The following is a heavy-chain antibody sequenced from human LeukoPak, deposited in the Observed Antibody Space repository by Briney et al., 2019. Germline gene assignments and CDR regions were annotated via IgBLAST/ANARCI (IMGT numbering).Heavy chain of an antibody. CDR1: GFTFSSYA. CDR3: ARGEQWLVLGYLDY. J-gene: IGHJ4*02. Sequence: PGGSLRLSCAASGFTFSSYAMHWVRQAPGKGLEWVAVISYDGSNKYYADSVKGRFTISRDNSKNTLYLQMNSLRAEDTAVYYCARGEQWLVLGYLDYWGQGTLVTVSS. CDR2: ISYDGSNK. D-gene: IGHD6-19*01. V-gene: IGHV3-30*04.